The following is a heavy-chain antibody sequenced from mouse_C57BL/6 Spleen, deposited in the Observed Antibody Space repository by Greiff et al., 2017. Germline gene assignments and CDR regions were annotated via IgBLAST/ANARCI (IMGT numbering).Heavy chain of an antibody. J-gene: IGHJ2*01. V-gene: IGHV1-81*01. D-gene: IGHD2-4*01. Sequence: VQLQQSGAELARPGASVKLSCKASGYTFTSYGISWVKQRTGQGLEWIGEIYPRSGNTYYNEKFKGKATLTADKSSSTAYMELRSLTSEDSAVYFCARPLYDYENFDYWGQGTTLTGSS. CDR3: ARPLYDYENFDY. CDR1: GYTFTSYG. CDR2: IYPRSGNT.